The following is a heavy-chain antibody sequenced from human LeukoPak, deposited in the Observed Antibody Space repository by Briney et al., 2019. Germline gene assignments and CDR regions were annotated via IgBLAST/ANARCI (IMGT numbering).Heavy chain of an antibody. Sequence: SETLSLTCTVSGGSISSFYWSWIRQSAGKGLEWNGRIHTSGSTNYNPSLQSRLTMSLDTSKNQFSLKLTSVTAADTAVYYCARDHRSGMTTVSTGFDYWGQGTLVTVSS. J-gene: IGHJ4*02. D-gene: IGHD4-17*01. CDR1: GGSISSFY. V-gene: IGHV4-4*07. CDR3: ARDHRSGMTTVSTGFDY. CDR2: IHTSGST.